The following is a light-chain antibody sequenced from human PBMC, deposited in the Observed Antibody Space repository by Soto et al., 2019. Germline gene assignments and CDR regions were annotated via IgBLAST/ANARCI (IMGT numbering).Light chain of an antibody. CDR2: DAS. V-gene: IGKV1-39*01. CDR3: QQANSYPWT. Sequence: DSQMTQSPSSLAASVGDGVTITCRASQSISNYLNWYQQKPGKAPKVLIYDASSLQSGVPSRFSGSGSGTDFTLTISSLQPEDFATYYCQQANSYPWTFGQGTKVDIK. CDR1: QSISNY. J-gene: IGKJ1*01.